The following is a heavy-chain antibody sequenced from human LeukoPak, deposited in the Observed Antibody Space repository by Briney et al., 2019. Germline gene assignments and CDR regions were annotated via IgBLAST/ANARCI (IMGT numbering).Heavy chain of an antibody. CDR3: TRAFSYGDYPFDY. CDR2: IRSKAFGGTA. CDR1: GFTFGDYA. J-gene: IGHJ4*02. D-gene: IGHD4-17*01. V-gene: IGHV3-49*03. Sequence: GGSLRLSCTVSGFTFGDYAMSWFRQAPRKGLEWVGFIRSKAFGGTAKYAASVEGRFIISRDDSTSIAYLQMNSLKTEDTAVYYCTRAFSYGDYPFDYWGQGTLVTVSS.